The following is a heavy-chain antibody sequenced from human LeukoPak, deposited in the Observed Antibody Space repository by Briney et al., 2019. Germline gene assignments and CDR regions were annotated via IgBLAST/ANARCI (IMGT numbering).Heavy chain of an antibody. V-gene: IGHV4-59*08. CDR3: AKDHYYGAGPYDY. CDR1: AGSISGFY. D-gene: IGHD3-10*01. Sequence: PSETLSITCSVSAGSISGFYWSWIRQPPGKGLEWIAYISNSGSTSYNPSLKNRVTISVDTSKNQFSLKLSSVTAADTAVYYCAKDHYYGAGPYDYWGQGTLVTVSS. J-gene: IGHJ4*02. CDR2: ISNSGST.